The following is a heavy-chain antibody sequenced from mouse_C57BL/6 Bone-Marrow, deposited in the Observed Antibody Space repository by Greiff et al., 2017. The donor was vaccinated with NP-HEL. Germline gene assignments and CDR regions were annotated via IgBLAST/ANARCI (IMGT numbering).Heavy chain of an antibody. V-gene: IGHV1-55*01. CDR1: GYTFTSYW. CDR2: LYPGSGST. CDR3: ALITTVVETEYYFDY. D-gene: IGHD1-1*01. J-gene: IGHJ2*01. Sequence: VQLQQPGAELVKPGASVKMSCKASGYTFTSYWITWVKQRPGQGLEWIGDLYPGSGSTNYNEKFKSKATLTVDTSSSTAYMQLSSLTSEDSAVYYCALITTVVETEYYFDYWGEGNTLSVSS.